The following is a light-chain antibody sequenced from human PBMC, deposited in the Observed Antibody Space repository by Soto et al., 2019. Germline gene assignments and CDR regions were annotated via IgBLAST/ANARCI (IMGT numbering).Light chain of an antibody. CDR3: QHYNSYRWT. CDR2: KVS. CDR1: QSISTY. Sequence: DIQMNHAPSTLSASEGDRVAIAFRASQSISTYLAWYQQKPGKAPKLLIYKVSSLESGAPSRFSGSGSGTEFTLTISSLQPDDFATYYCQHYNSYRWTFGQGTKVDIK. V-gene: IGKV1-5*03. J-gene: IGKJ1*01.